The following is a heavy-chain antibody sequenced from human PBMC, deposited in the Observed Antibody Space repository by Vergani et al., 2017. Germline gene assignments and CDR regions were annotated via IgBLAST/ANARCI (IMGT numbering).Heavy chain of an antibody. CDR3: ARITYYYDSSGYLRGFDY. J-gene: IGHJ4*02. Sequence: QVTLRESGPALVKHTQTLTLTCTFSGFSLSTRGMCVRWIRQPPGKALEWLALIDWDDDKYYSTSLKTMLTISKDTAKSQVVLTMANMDPVDTATYYCARITYYYDSSGYLRGFDYWGQGTLVTVSS. CDR2: IDWDDDK. D-gene: IGHD3-22*01. V-gene: IGHV2-70*01. CDR1: GFSLSTRGMC.